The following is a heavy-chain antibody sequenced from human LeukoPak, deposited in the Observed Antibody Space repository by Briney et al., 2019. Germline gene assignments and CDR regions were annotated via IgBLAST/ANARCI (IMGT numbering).Heavy chain of an antibody. CDR3: ARAYYGSGGYFDH. CDR2: ISSNSSRI. D-gene: IGHD3-10*01. CDR1: GFTLSDYY. V-gene: IGHV3-11*01. J-gene: IGHJ4*02. Sequence: PGGSLRLSCAASGFTLSDYYMSWIRQAPGKGLEGVSYISSNSSRIYFADSVKGRFTVSRDNAKNSLYLQMNSLRAEDTAVCYCARAYYGSGGYFDHWGQGTLVTVSS.